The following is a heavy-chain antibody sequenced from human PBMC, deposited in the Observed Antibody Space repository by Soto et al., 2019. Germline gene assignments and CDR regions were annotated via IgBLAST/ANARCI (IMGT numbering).Heavy chain of an antibody. CDR2: IYYSGST. CDR3: ARFTYGDYVWFDP. V-gene: IGHV4-30-4*01. J-gene: IGHJ5*02. CDR1: GGSISSGDYY. D-gene: IGHD4-17*01. Sequence: PSETLSLTCTVSGGSISSGDYYWSWIRQPPGKGLEWIGYIYYSGSTYYNPSLKSRVTISVDTSKNQFSLKLSSVTAADTAVYYCARFTYGDYVWFDPWGQGTLVTVSS.